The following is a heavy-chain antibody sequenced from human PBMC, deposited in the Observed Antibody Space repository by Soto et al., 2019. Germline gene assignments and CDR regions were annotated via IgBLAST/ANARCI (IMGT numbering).Heavy chain of an antibody. J-gene: IGHJ6*02. Sequence: GESLKISCKGSGYSFTSYWISWVRQMPGKGLEWMGRIDPSDSYTNYSPSFQGHVTISADKSISTAYLQWSSLKASDTAMYYCASSYYYDSSGYYDPDFSIPAYYGMDVWGQGTTVTVSS. CDR1: GYSFTSYW. CDR2: IDPSDSYT. CDR3: ASSYYYDSSGYYDPDFSIPAYYGMDV. D-gene: IGHD3-22*01. V-gene: IGHV5-10-1*01.